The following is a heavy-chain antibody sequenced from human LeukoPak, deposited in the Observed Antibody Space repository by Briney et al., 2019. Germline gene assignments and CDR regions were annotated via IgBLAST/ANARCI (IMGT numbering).Heavy chain of an antibody. CDR1: GFTFDDYA. V-gene: IGHV3-9*03. D-gene: IGHD2-2*02. CDR3: ARVVPAAIQDYYFDY. Sequence: PGGSLRLSCAASGFTFDDYAMHWVRQAPGKGLEWVSGISWNSGSIGYADSVKGRFTISRDNAKNSLYLQVNSLRAEDMALYYCARVVPAAIQDYYFDYWGQGTLVTVSS. J-gene: IGHJ4*02. CDR2: ISWNSGSI.